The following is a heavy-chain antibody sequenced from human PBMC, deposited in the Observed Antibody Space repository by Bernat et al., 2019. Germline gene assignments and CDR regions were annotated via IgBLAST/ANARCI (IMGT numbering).Heavy chain of an antibody. D-gene: IGHD2-21*01. CDR2: ISYDGSNK. V-gene: IGHV3-30*04. CDR3: ARFVLHGDLFC. J-gene: IGHJ4*02. CDR1: GFTFSSYA. Sequence: QMQLVESGGGVVQPGRSLRLSCAASGFTFSSYAMHWVRQAPGKGLEWVAVISYDGSNKYYADSVKGRFTISRDNSKNTLYLQMNSLRAEDTAVYYWARFVLHGDLFCWGQGTLVTVSS.